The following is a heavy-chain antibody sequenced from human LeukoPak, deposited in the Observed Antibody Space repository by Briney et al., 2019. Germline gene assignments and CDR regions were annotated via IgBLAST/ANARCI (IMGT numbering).Heavy chain of an antibody. J-gene: IGHJ4*02. D-gene: IGHD3/OR15-3a*01. V-gene: IGHV3-7*05. CDR1: GLTFNRYW. CDR2: IKQDGTEK. Sequence: GGSLRLSCAASGLTFNRYWMAWVRQAPGKGLEWVANIKQDGTEKYYVDSVKGRFTISRDNGKNSLYLHMHGLRVEDTAVYYCATIHLEPGYNFGSFDYWGQGTLVTVSS. CDR3: ATIHLEPGYNFGSFDY.